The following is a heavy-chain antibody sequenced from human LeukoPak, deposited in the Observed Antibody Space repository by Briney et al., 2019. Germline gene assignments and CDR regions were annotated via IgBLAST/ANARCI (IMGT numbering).Heavy chain of an antibody. Sequence: SETLSLTCTVSGGSISRYYWGWIRQPPGKGLEWIGSINYSGSTYYNPSLKSRVTISVDTSKNQFSLKLSSVTAADTAVYYCAKGGSGRSLDYWGQGTLVTVSS. CDR1: GGSISRYY. D-gene: IGHD3-16*01. CDR3: AKGGSGRSLDY. CDR2: INYSGST. J-gene: IGHJ4*02. V-gene: IGHV4-39*01.